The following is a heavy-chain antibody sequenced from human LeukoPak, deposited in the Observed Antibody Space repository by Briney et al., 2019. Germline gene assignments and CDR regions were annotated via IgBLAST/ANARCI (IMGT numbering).Heavy chain of an antibody. CDR2: ITSSGSTT. CDR3: ARALSDSFDI. V-gene: IGHV3-11*04. CDR1: GFTFSDYY. D-gene: IGHD3-16*02. J-gene: IGHJ3*02. Sequence: PGGSLRLSCAACGFTFSDYYMGWIRQAPGKGLEWVSYITSSGSTTYYADSVKGRFTISRDNAKNSLYLQMNSLRAEDTAVYYCARALSDSFDICGQGTMVTVSS.